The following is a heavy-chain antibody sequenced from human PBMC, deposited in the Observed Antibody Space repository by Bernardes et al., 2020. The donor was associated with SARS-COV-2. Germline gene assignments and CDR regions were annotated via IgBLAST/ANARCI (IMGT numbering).Heavy chain of an antibody. Sequence: SETLSLTCAVYGGSFSGPSWSWIRQSPGPGLAWIGEINHSGSTHYNPSLKSRVTVSADTSKNQFSLKVRSVTAADTAMYYCARGLEGGTIPCFDSWGQGTLVTGSS. V-gene: IGHV4-34*01. D-gene: IGHD1-1*01. CDR2: INHSGST. J-gene: IGHJ4*02. CDR1: GGSFSGPS. CDR3: ARGLEGGTIPCFDS.